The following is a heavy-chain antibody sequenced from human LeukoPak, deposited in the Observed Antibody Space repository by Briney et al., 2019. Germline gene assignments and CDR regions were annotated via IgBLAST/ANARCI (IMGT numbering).Heavy chain of an antibody. D-gene: IGHD3-3*01. V-gene: IGHV3-9*02. CDR3: AKDIRGFWSDNWFDP. Sequence: GGSLRLPCAASGFTSDDYAMHWVRQAPGKGLEWVSGISWNSGSIGYADSVKGRFTISRDNAKNSLYLQMNSLRAEDTALYYCAKDIRGFWSDNWFDPWGQGTLVTVSS. J-gene: IGHJ5*02. CDR2: ISWNSGSI. CDR1: GFTSDDYA.